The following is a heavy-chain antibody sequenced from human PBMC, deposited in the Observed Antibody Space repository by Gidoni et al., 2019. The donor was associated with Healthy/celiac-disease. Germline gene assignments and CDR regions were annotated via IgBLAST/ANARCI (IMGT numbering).Heavy chain of an antibody. D-gene: IGHD6-19*01. J-gene: IGHJ4*02. CDR1: GGTLSSYA. Sequence: QVQLVQSGAEVKKPGSSVKVSCKASGGTLSSYAISWVRQAPGQGLEWMGGIIPIFGTANYEQKFQGRVTITADESTSTAYMELSSLRSEDTAVYYCATVGYYSGNSGDYWGQGTLVTVSS. CDR2: IIPIFGTA. V-gene: IGHV1-69*01. CDR3: ATVGYYSGNSGDY.